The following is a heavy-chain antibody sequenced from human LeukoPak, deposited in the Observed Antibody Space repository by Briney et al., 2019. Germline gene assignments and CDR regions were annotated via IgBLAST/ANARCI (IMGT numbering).Heavy chain of an antibody. CDR3: ARDRFYGSSSWYYFDY. Sequence: GASVKVSCKASGYTFTSYATHWVRQAPGQRLEWMGWINAGNGNTKYSQKFQGRVTITRDTSASTAYMELSSLRSEDTAVYYCARDRFYGSSSWYYFDYWGQGTLVTVSS. CDR2: INAGNGNT. V-gene: IGHV1-3*01. D-gene: IGHD6-13*01. J-gene: IGHJ4*02. CDR1: GYTFTSYA.